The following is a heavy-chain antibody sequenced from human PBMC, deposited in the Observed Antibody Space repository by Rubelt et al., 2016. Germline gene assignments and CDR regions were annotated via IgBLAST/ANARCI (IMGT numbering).Heavy chain of an antibody. CDR3: APPISGYSSGVYVY. D-gene: IGHD6-19*01. J-gene: IGHJ4*02. CDR2: IRNDGSNE. V-gene: IGHV3-30*02. CDR1: GFTFSSYG. Sequence: GGGVAQPGGSLRLSCAASGFTFSSYGMHWVRQAPGKGLEWVAFIRNDGSNEYYADSVKGRFTISRDNSKNTLYLQMNSLIVEDTAVYYCAPPISGYSSGVYVYWGQGTLVTVSS.